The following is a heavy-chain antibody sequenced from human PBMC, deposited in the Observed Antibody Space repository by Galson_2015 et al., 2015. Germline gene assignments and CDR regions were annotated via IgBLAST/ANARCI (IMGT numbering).Heavy chain of an antibody. Sequence: SLRLSCAASGFTLNHYWMGWVRQNPEKGLEWVANIKFDGSEIYYLDSVKGRFTISRDNARNSLYLQMNSLRAEDTAMYYCTRDERWGQGTLVTVSS. V-gene: IGHV3-7*03. CDR3: TRDER. CDR2: IKFDGSEI. J-gene: IGHJ4*02. D-gene: IGHD5-24*01. CDR1: GFTLNHYW.